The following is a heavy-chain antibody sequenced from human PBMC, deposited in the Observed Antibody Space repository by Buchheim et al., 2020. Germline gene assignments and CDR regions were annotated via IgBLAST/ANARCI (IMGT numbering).Heavy chain of an antibody. D-gene: IGHD6-19*01. V-gene: IGHV3-30*18. Sequence: QVQLVESGGGVVQPGRSLRLSCAASGFTFSSYGMHWVRQAPGKGLEWVAVISYDGSNKYYADSVKGRFTISRDNSKNTLYLQMNSLRAEDTAVYYCAKSRRVAVAGTSSPGHWGQGTL. J-gene: IGHJ4*02. CDR2: ISYDGSNK. CDR3: AKSRRVAVAGTSSPGH. CDR1: GFTFSSYG.